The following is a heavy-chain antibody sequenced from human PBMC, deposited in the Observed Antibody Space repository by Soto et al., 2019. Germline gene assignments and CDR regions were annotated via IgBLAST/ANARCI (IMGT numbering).Heavy chain of an antibody. J-gene: IGHJ6*02. CDR3: ARGSSSYYDYGMDV. D-gene: IGHD6-6*01. CDR1: GDSISRGGYS. V-gene: IGHV4-30-2*01. Sequence: SETLSLTCAVSGDSISRGGYSWTWIRQPPGKALEWIGNIYDRGSTSYNPSLKSRVTISVDRSKNQFSLKLTSVTAADTAVYFCARGSSSYYDYGMDVWGQGTTVTVSS. CDR2: IYDRGST.